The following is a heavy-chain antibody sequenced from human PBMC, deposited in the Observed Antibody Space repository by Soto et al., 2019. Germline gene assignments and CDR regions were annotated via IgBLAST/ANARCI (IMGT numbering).Heavy chain of an antibody. Sequence: GVSVEVSCKASGYTFISYSIRLVRQAPGQGLEWMAIINPMGGSTNYAQEFQGRVTLTSDTSTSTVYMELSSLRFEDTALFYCARDLAAGDLWGQGTLVTVSS. CDR3: ARDLAAGDL. CDR2: INPMGGST. J-gene: IGHJ5*02. D-gene: IGHD6-13*01. CDR1: GYTFISYS. V-gene: IGHV1-46*01.